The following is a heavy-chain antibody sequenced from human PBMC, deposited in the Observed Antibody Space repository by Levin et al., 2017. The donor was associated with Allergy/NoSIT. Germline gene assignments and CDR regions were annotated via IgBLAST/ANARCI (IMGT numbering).Heavy chain of an antibody. D-gene: IGHD3-3*02. V-gene: IGHV4-34*01. CDR1: GGSFSGYY. Sequence: GSLRLSCAVYGGSFSGYYWSWIRQPPGKGLEWIGEINHSGSTNYNPSLKSRVTISVDTSKNQFSLKLSSVTAADTAVYYCARDLNGRHFVSVWGQGTLVTVSS. J-gene: IGHJ4*02. CDR2: INHSGST. CDR3: ARDLNGRHFVSV.